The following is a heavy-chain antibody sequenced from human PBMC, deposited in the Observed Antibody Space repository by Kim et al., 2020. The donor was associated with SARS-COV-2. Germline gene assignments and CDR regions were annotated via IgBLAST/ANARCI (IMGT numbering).Heavy chain of an antibody. CDR1: GFTFSSYS. V-gene: IGHV3-33*05. Sequence: GGSLRLSCAASGFTFSSYSMHWVRQAPGKGLEWVAVISYDGSNKYYADSVKGRFTISRDNSKNTLYLQMNSLRAEDTAVYYCASEPRRVIVATKWGDYCYGMDVWGQGTTFTLSS. D-gene: IGHD5-12*01. CDR3: ASEPRRVIVATKWGDYCYGMDV. CDR2: ISYDGSNK. J-gene: IGHJ6*01.